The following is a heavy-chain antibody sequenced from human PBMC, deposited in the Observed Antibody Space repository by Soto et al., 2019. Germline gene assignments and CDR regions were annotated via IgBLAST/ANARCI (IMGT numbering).Heavy chain of an antibody. J-gene: IGHJ4*02. CDR1: GYTFTDYD. D-gene: IGHD2-21*02. CDR2: VSPGNGNA. V-gene: IGHV1-8*01. Sequence: GASVKVSCKTSGYTFTDYDINWVRQATGQGLEWMGWVSPGNGNAGYAPQFQGRVTMTSDTSISTVYMELSSLTSEDTAVYFCEVTTGYWGQGTQVTAPQ. CDR3: EVTTGY.